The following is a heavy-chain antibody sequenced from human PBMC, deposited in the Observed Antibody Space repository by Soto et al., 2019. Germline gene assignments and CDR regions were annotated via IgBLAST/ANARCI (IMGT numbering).Heavy chain of an antibody. Sequence: KSSETLSLTCAVSGYSISSSSYYWGWIRQPPGKGLEWIGSIYYSGSTYYNPSLKSRVTISVDTSKNQFSLKLSSVTAADTAVYYCARRRQYCSSTSCYFDYWGQGTLVTVSS. V-gene: IGHV4-39*01. CDR1: GYSISSSSYY. CDR2: IYYSGST. CDR3: ARRRQYCSSTSCYFDY. J-gene: IGHJ4*02. D-gene: IGHD2-2*01.